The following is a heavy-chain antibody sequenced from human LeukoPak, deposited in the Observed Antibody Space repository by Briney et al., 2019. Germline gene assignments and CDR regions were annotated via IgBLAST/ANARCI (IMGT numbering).Heavy chain of an antibody. Sequence: PSETLCFTGTVSGGSISSSYWSWFRQPPGKGLDWIGYIYYSGSTNYNPSLKSRVTISVDTSKNQLSLKLSSVTAADTAVYYCARSVVDTAIAIAFDIWGQGTMATVSS. CDR2: IYYSGST. V-gene: IGHV4-59*08. J-gene: IGHJ3*02. CDR1: GGSISSSY. D-gene: IGHD5-18*01. CDR3: ARSVVDTAIAIAFDI.